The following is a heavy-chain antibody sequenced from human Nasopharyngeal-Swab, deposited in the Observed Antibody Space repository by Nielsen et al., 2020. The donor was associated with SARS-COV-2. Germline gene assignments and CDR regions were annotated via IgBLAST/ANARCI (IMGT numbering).Heavy chain of an antibody. D-gene: IGHD2-15*01. V-gene: IGHV3-21*01. CDR3: ARDGGDIIVVVAATYLGY. CDR2: ISSSSYI. J-gene: IGHJ4*02. CDR1: GFTFSSYS. Sequence: GESLKISCAASGFTFSSYSMNWVRQVPGKGLEWVSSISSSSYIYYADSVKGRFTISRDNAKNSLYLQMNSLRAEDTAVYYCARDGGDIIVVVAATYLGYWGQGTLVTVSS.